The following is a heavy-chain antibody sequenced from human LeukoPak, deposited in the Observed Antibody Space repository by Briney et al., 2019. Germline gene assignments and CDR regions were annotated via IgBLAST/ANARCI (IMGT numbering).Heavy chain of an antibody. CDR1: GFSFSDYE. V-gene: IGHV3-48*03. Sequence: GGSLRLSCAVSGFSFSDYEMNWVRQAPGKGLEFVSYISKSGTEIYYADSVKGRFTISRDSAKSSLYLQMNSMREDDTAIYYCARRFASWGQGTLVTVSS. CDR3: ARRFAS. CDR2: ISKSGTEI. J-gene: IGHJ4*02.